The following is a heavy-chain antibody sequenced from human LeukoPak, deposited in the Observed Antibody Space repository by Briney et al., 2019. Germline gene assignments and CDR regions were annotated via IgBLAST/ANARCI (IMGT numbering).Heavy chain of an antibody. CDR1: GGSISSGSYY. CDR2: IYTSGST. V-gene: IGHV4-61*02. CDR3: FGYYDSSGYRPGDAFDI. Sequence: PSQTLSLTCTVSGGSISSGSYYWSWIRQPAGKGLEWIGRIYTSGSTNYNPSLKSRVTISVDTSKNQFSLKLSSVTAADTAVYYCFGYYDSSGYRPGDAFDIWGQGTMVTVSS. D-gene: IGHD3-22*01. J-gene: IGHJ3*02.